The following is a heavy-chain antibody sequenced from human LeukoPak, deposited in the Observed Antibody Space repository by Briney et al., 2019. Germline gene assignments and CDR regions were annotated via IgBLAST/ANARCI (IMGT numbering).Heavy chain of an antibody. CDR3: ARDQGIAVATH. V-gene: IGHV3-66*01. Sequence: GGSLRLSCAASGFTVSNNYMGWVRQAPGKGLEWISVIYSGGSTDYADSVRGRFTISRDDFRNTLHLQMNSLRAEDTAVYYCARDQGIAVATHWGQGTLVTVSS. D-gene: IGHD6-19*01. CDR2: IYSGGST. J-gene: IGHJ4*02. CDR1: GFTVSNNY.